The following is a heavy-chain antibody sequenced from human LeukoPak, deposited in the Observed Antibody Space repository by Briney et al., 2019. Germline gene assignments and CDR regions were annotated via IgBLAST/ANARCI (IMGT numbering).Heavy chain of an antibody. CDR1: GFTFSSYA. Sequence: PGGSLRLSCAASGFTFSSYAMSWVRQAPGKGLEWVSTIGGSGGSTYYADSVKGRFSISRDDSKNTLFLQMNSLRAEDMALYYCAKNQRGGYDSGFACWGQGTLVTVSS. V-gene: IGHV3-23*01. D-gene: IGHD5-12*01. CDR2: IGGSGGST. CDR3: AKNQRGGYDSGFAC. J-gene: IGHJ4*02.